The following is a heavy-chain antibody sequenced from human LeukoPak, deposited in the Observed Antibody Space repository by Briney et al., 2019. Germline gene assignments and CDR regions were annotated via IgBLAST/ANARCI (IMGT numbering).Heavy chain of an antibody. V-gene: IGHV3-23*01. CDR1: GFTFSSYA. D-gene: IGHD3-22*01. J-gene: IGHJ4*02. Sequence: GGSLRLSCAASGFTFSSYAMNWVRQAPGKGLEWVSSIDSSSSYIYYADSVKGRFTISRDNSKNTLYLQMNSLRAEDTAVYYCAKMYYYDSSGYYTTPTPDFDYWGQGTLVTVSS. CDR2: IDSSSSYI. CDR3: AKMYYYDSSGYYTTPTPDFDY.